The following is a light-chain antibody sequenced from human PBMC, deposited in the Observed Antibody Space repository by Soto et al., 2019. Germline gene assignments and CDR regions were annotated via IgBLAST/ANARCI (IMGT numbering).Light chain of an antibody. V-gene: IGKV1-27*01. J-gene: IGKJ4*01. Sequence: DIQMTQSPSSLSAFVGDRVTITCRASQDIGNFLAWYQQKPGKVPKLLIYAASTLQSGVPSRFSGSGSGTDFTHTISSLQPEDVATYYCQKCKVAPFTFGGGTKVEIK. CDR2: AAS. CDR3: QKCKVAPFT. CDR1: QDIGNF.